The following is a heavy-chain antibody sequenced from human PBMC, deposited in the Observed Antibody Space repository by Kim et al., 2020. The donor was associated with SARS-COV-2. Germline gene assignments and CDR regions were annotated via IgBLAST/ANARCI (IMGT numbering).Heavy chain of an antibody. J-gene: IGHJ6*02. CDR1: GFTFSSYA. V-gene: IGHV3-23*01. D-gene: IGHD2-2*01. CDR3: ATGGRINAIVVVPAAMDV. CDR2: ISGSGGST. Sequence: GGSLRLSCAASGFTFSSYAMSWVRQAPGKGLEWVSAISGSGGSTYYADSVKGRFTISRDNSKNTLYLQMNSLRAEDTAVYYCATGGRINAIVVVPAAMDVWGQGTTVTVSS.